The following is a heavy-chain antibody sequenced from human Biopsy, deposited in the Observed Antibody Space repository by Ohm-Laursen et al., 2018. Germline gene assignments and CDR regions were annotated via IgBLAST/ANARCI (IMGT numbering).Heavy chain of an antibody. J-gene: IGHJ4*02. CDR3: AKVSPTILSSFDY. CDR1: GFTFSSYV. Sequence: SLRLSCTASGFTFSSYVMSWVRQAPGKGLEWVSVISYRGGSTYYADSVKGRFTISRDNSEKMLYLQMNSLRAEDTAVYYCAKVSPTILSSFDYWGQGTLVTVSS. D-gene: IGHD3-9*01. CDR2: ISYRGGST. V-gene: IGHV3-23*01.